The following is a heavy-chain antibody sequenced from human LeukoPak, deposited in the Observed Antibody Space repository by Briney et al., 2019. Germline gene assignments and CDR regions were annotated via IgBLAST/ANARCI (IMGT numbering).Heavy chain of an antibody. V-gene: IGHV1-24*01. D-gene: IGHD2-21*01. CDR1: GYTLTGLS. CDR3: ATHIVPSGSDWYFDL. J-gene: IGHJ2*01. CDR2: FDPEDGET. Sequence: GASVKVSCKVSGYTLTGLSMHWVRQAPGKGLEWMGGFDPEDGETIYAQKFQGRVTMTEDTSTDTAYMELSSLRSEDTAVYYCATHIVPSGSDWYFDLWGRGTLVTVSS.